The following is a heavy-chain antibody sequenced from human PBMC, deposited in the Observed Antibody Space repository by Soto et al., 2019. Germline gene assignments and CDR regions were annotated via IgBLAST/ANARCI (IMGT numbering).Heavy chain of an antibody. Sequence: EVQLMESGGDLVQPGGSLRLSCVASGFTFSTYGMGWVRQAPGKGLEWVSVISGSGGNTYYADSVKGRFTISRDNSKNTLSLQMNSLRAEDTARYYCAKVLGAYYFDHWGQGTLLTVSS. CDR1: GFTFSTYG. CDR2: ISGSGGNT. J-gene: IGHJ4*02. V-gene: IGHV3-23*01. CDR3: AKVLGAYYFDH.